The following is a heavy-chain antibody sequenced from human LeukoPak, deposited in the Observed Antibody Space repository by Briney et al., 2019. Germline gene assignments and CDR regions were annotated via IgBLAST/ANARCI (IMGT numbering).Heavy chain of an antibody. CDR1: GYSFTSYW. D-gene: IGHD2-2*01. J-gene: IGHJ3*02. CDR3: ARHENIVVVPAAMDGAFDI. V-gene: IGHV5-51*01. Sequence: GESLKISCKGSGYSFTSYWIGWVRQMPGKGLEWTGIIYPGDSDTRYSPSFQGQVTISADKSISTAYLQWSSLKASDTAMYYCARHENIVVVPAAMDGAFDIWGQGTMVTVSS. CDR2: IYPGDSDT.